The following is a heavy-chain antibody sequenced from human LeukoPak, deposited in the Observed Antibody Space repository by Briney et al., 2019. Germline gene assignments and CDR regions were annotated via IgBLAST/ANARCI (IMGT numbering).Heavy chain of an antibody. CDR2: INSGGTTT. CDR3: LRGDSRDF. D-gene: IGHD3-22*01. CDR1: GFAFSTYT. Sequence: GGSLRLSCAACGFAFSTYTMNWARQAPGKGLEWVASINSGGTTTHYAFSVKGRFTISRDNAQDVLYLQMNGLRGDDAAVYYCLRGDSRDFWGQGTLVTVSS. J-gene: IGHJ4*02. V-gene: IGHV3-21*06.